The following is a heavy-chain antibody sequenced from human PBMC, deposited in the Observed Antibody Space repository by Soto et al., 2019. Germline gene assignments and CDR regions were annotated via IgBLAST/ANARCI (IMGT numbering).Heavy chain of an antibody. J-gene: IGHJ4*02. CDR2: INHSEST. CDR1: GGSFSGYY. Sequence: QVQLQQWGAGLLKPSETLSLTCAVYGGSFSGYYWSWIRQPPGKGLEWIGEINHSESTNYNPSLKSRVTISVDTSRNQSSLWLSSVPAADTAVYYCARGSRGDGQQPYSSSSSYYFDYWGQGTMVTVSS. CDR3: ARGSRGDGQQPYSSSSSYYFDY. D-gene: IGHD6-6*01. V-gene: IGHV4-34*01.